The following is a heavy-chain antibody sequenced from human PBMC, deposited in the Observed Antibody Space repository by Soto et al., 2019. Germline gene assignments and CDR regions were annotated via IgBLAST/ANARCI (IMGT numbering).Heavy chain of an antibody. CDR1: GGSISSYY. CDR2: IYYSGST. D-gene: IGHD2-15*01. CDR3: ARLGVVVAAPLKV. J-gene: IGHJ4*02. Sequence: PSETLSLTCTVSGGSISSYYWSWIRQPPGKGLEWIGYIYYSGSTNYNPSLKSRVTISVDTSKNQFSLKLSSVTAADTAVYYCARLGVVVAAPLKVWGQGTLVTVSS. V-gene: IGHV4-59*08.